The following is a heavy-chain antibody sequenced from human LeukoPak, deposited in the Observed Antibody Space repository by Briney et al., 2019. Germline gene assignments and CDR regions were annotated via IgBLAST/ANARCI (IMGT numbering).Heavy chain of an antibody. V-gene: IGHV1-2*02. CDR3: AREGITITLRAIDV. CDR1: GYSFTGNY. Sequence: ASVKVSCKASGYSFTGNYMHWVRQAPGQGLEWMGWINPNTGGTYYTQKFQGRVTMTRDTSVTTAYMELSRLSSDDTAIYYCAREGITITLRAIDVWGQGTEVAVSS. J-gene: IGHJ3*01. CDR2: INPNTGGT. D-gene: IGHD3-9*01.